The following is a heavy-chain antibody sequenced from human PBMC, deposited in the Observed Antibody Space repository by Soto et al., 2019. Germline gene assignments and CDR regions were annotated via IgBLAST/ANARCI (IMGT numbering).Heavy chain of an antibody. D-gene: IGHD3-3*01. J-gene: IGHJ4*02. V-gene: IGHV4-39*01. CDR2: MLYTGNT. CDR1: GASIINGGYY. Sequence: QVQLQESGPRLMKPSETLSLTCSVSGASIINGGYYWAWIRQSPGEGLEWIGSMLYTGNTFYKPSLRSRVTISADTSKNQFSLRLDSVTATDSAIYYCTRHDPYDGFDYWGQGTLLSVSS. CDR3: TRHDPYDGFDY.